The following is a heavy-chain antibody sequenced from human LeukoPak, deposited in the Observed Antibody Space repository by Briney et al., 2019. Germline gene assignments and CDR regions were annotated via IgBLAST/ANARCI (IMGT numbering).Heavy chain of an antibody. D-gene: IGHD2-2*01. CDR3: ARGWVDTSLDYYMDV. J-gene: IGHJ6*03. CDR1: GGSISSYY. CDR2: IYYSGST. Sequence: SETLSLTCTVSGGSISSYYWSWIRQPPGKGLEWIGYIYYSGSTNYNPSLKSRVTISVDTSKNQFSLKLSSVTAADTAVYYCARGWVDTSLDYYMDVWGKGTTVTVSS. V-gene: IGHV4-59*01.